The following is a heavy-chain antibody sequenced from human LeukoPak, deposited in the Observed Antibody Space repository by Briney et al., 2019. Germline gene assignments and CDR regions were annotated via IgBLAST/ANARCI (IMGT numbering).Heavy chain of an antibody. Sequence: GGSLRLSCAASGFTFSRDSMNWVRQAPGKGLEWVSYINGGSSPIYYADSVRGRFTISRDNAKNSLYLQMNSLRAEDTAVYYCARGGCSSTSCPIYYYYYMDVWGKGTTVTVS. V-gene: IGHV3-48*01. CDR1: GFTFSRDS. CDR3: ARGGCSSTSCPIYYYYYMDV. J-gene: IGHJ6*03. D-gene: IGHD2-2*01. CDR2: INGGSSPI.